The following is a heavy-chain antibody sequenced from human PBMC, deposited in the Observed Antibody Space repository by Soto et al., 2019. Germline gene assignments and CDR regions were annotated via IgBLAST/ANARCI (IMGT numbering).Heavy chain of an antibody. Sequence: SETLSLTCAVSGGSISSADWWSWVRQPPGKGLEWIGEIYHSGSANYSPSLKSRVTISVDKSKNQFSLKLTSVTAADTAVYYCAREGYYGSGSYPFDYWGQGTLVTVS. CDR3: AREGYYGSGSYPFDY. J-gene: IGHJ4*02. CDR1: GGSISSADW. D-gene: IGHD3-10*01. CDR2: IYHSGSA. V-gene: IGHV4-4*02.